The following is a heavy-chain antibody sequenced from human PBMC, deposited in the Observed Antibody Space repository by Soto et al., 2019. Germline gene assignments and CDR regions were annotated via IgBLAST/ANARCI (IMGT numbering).Heavy chain of an antibody. CDR2: ISYDGSNK. Sequence: QVQLVESGGGVVQPGRSLRLSCAASGFTFSSYAMHWVCQAPGKGLEWVAVISYDGSNKYYADSVKGRFTISRDNSKNTLYLQMNSLRAEDTAVYYCAREGGRRQWLLHLDYWGQGTLVTVSS. CDR1: GFTFSSYA. V-gene: IGHV3-30-3*01. D-gene: IGHD6-19*01. J-gene: IGHJ4*02. CDR3: AREGGRRQWLLHLDY.